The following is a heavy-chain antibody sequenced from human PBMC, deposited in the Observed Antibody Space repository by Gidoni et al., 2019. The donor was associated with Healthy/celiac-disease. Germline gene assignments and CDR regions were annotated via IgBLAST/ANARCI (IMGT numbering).Heavy chain of an antibody. CDR1: GFTFSSYG. D-gene: IGHD4-17*01. Sequence: QVQLVESGGGVVQPGRSLGLSCAASGFTFSSYGMHWVRQAPGKGLEWVAVISYDGSNKYYADSVKGRFTISRDNSKNTLYLQMNSLRAEDTAVYYCAKDPGGDFFDYWGQGTLVTVSS. CDR2: ISYDGSNK. J-gene: IGHJ4*02. CDR3: AKDPGGDFFDY. V-gene: IGHV3-30*18.